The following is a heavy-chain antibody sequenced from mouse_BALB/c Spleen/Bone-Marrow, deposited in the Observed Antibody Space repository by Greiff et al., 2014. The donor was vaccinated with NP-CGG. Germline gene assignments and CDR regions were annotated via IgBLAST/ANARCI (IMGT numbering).Heavy chain of an antibody. CDR3: ARPKGYALDY. CDR1: GYTFTDYT. D-gene: IGHD2-2*01. Sequence: QVQLKESGAELASPGASVKMSCKASGYTFTDYTIQWVKQRPGQGLEWIGYVNPRSGYANYNQKFKNKATLTADKSSSTAFMQLSSRTSEDSAVYYCARPKGYALDYWGQGTALTVSS. CDR2: VNPRSGYA. V-gene: IGHV1-4*01. J-gene: IGHJ2*01.